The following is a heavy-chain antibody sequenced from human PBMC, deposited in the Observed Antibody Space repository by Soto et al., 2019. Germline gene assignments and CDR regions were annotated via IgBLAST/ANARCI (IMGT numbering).Heavy chain of an antibody. J-gene: IGHJ4*02. Sequence: QVQLVQSGDEVKKPGASVKVSCKASGYTFTSYGISWVRQAPGQGLEWMGWISAYNGNTNYAQKLQGRVTMTTDTSTSTAYMELRSLRSDDTAVYYCAREAQQLSRPYYFDYWGQGTLVTVSS. CDR1: GYTFTSYG. D-gene: IGHD6-13*01. CDR2: ISAYNGNT. V-gene: IGHV1-18*01. CDR3: AREAQQLSRPYYFDY.